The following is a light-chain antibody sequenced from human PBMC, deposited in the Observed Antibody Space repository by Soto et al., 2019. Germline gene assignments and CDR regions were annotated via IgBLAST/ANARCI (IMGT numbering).Light chain of an antibody. Sequence: DIQMTQSPLYLSASVGDRVAITCRSSLSINTYLNWIQQKPGKAPKVLIYGASSLQNGVPSRFSGSGYGTLFTLTLSSLQTEDSATYYCQQTFTTPHTFGRGTNLEIK. V-gene: IGKV1-39*01. CDR2: GAS. J-gene: IGKJ2*01. CDR3: QQTFTTPHT. CDR1: LSINTY.